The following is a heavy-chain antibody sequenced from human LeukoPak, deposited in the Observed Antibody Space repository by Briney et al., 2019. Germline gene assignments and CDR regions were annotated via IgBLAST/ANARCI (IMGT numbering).Heavy chain of an antibody. J-gene: IGHJ4*02. D-gene: IGHD3-3*01. CDR3: ARDGVGSTIDY. CDR1: GGSISSGSYY. Sequence: SQTLSLTCTVSGGSISSGSYYWSWIRQPAGKGLEWIGRIYTSGSTNYNPSLKSRVTISVDTSKNQFSLKLSSVTAADTAVYYCARDGVGSTIDYWRQGTLVTVSS. V-gene: IGHV4-61*02. CDR2: IYTSGST.